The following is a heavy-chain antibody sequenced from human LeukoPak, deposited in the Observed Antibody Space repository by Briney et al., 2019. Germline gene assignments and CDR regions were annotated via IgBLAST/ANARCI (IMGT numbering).Heavy chain of an antibody. V-gene: IGHV1-8*01. J-gene: IGHJ6*03. CDR2: MNPNSGNT. D-gene: IGHD6-19*01. CDR3: ARASSGWQPYYYYYMDV. CDR1: GYTFTSYD. Sequence: ASVKVSCKASGYTFTSYDINWVRQATGQGLEWMGWMNPNSGNTGYAQKFQGRVTMTRNTSISTAYMELSSLRSEDTAVYYCARASSGWQPYYYYYMDVWGKGTTVTISS.